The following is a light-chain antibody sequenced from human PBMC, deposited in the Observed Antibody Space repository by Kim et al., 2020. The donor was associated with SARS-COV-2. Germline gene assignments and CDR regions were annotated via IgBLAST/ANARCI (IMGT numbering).Light chain of an antibody. CDR1: SSNIGSNT. CDR2: SIN. V-gene: IGLV1-44*01. Sequence: QSVLTQPPSASGTPGQRVTISCSGSSSNIGSNTVNWYQHLPGTAPKLLIYSINQRPSGVPDRFSGSKSGTSASLAISGLQSDDEADYFCAAWDDSLWVFGGGTKVTVL. J-gene: IGLJ3*02. CDR3: AAWDDSLWV.